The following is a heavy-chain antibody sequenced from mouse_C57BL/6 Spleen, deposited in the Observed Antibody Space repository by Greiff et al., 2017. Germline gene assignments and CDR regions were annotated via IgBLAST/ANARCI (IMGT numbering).Heavy chain of an antibody. D-gene: IGHD2-5*01. J-gene: IGHJ4*01. V-gene: IGHV1-82*01. CDR2: IYPGDGDT. CDR1: GYAFSSSW. CDR3: ASNDYSNPYYAMDY. Sequence: VQLQQSGPELVKPGASVKISCKASGYAFSSSWMNWVKQRPGKGLEWIGRIYPGDGDTNYNGKFKGKATLTADKSSSTAYMQLSSLTSEDSAVYFCASNDYSNPYYAMDYWGQGTSVTVSS.